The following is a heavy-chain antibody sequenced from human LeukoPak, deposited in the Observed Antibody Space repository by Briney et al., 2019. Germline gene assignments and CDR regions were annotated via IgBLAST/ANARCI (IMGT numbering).Heavy chain of an antibody. J-gene: IGHJ4*02. D-gene: IGHD4-23*01. Sequence: GASVKVSCKASGYTFTGYYMHWVRQAPGQGLEWMGWINPNSGGTNYAQKFQGRVTMTRDTSISTAYMELSRLRSDDTAVYYCARVIFTTVVTPAFDYWGQGTLVTVSS. CDR1: GYTFTGYY. CDR3: ARVIFTTVVTPAFDY. V-gene: IGHV1-2*02. CDR2: INPNSGGT.